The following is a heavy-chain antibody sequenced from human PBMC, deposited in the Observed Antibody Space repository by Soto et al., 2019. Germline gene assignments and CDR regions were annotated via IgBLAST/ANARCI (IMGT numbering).Heavy chain of an antibody. CDR1: GGSISSYY. J-gene: IGHJ6*03. Sequence: QVQLQESGPGLVKPSETLSLTCTVSGGSISSYYWSWIRQPPGKGLEWIGYIYYSGSTNYNPSLKSRVTISVDTSKNQFSLKLSSVTAADTAVYYCARDSSIYSYGYRGGLRLDCYYYMDVWGKGTTVTVSS. CDR2: IYYSGST. V-gene: IGHV4-59*01. CDR3: ARDSSIYSYGYRGGLRLDCYYYMDV. D-gene: IGHD5-18*01.